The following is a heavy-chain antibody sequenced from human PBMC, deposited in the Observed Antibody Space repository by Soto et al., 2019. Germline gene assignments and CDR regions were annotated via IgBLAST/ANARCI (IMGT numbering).Heavy chain of an antibody. D-gene: IGHD3-10*01. V-gene: IGHV3-21*01. CDR1: GFTFSSYS. CDR3: ARDAFYGSGSHDAFDI. CDR2: ISSSSSYI. Sequence: GGSLRLSCAASGFTFSSYSMNWVRQAPGKGLEWASSISSSSSYIYYADSVKGRFTISRDNAKNSLYLHMNSLRAEDTAVYYCARDAFYGSGSHDAFDIWGQGTMVTVSS. J-gene: IGHJ3*02.